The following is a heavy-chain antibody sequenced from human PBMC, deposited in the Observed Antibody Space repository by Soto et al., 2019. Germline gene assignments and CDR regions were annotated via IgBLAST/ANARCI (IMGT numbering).Heavy chain of an antibody. D-gene: IGHD6-19*01. CDR2: INTDGSNT. J-gene: IGHJ4*02. Sequence: EVQLVESGGGLVQPGGSLRLSCAASGFTFAVNWLHWVRQVPGKGLVWVSRINTDGSNTNYADSVKGRFTISRDNAKNTLYLQMNSLRPEDTAVYYCTRAGAEYSLGNWGQGTLVTVSS. CDR1: GFTFAVNW. V-gene: IGHV3-74*01. CDR3: TRAGAEYSLGN.